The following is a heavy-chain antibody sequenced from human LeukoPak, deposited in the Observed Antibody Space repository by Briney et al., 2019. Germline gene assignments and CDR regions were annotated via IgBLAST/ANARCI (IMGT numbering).Heavy chain of an antibody. V-gene: IGHV4-34*11. CDR2: IYYSGST. CDR1: GGSFSGYY. Sequence: PSETLSLTCAVYGGSFSGYYWSWIRQPPGKGLECIGYIYYSGSTNYNPSLKSRVTISVDTSKNQFSLNLSSVTAADTAVYYCASYDSGGRLDYWGQGTLVTVSS. D-gene: IGHD3-22*01. J-gene: IGHJ4*02. CDR3: ASYDSGGRLDY.